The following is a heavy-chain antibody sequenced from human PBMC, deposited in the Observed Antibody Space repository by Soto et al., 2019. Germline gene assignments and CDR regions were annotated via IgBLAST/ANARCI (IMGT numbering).Heavy chain of an antibody. CDR3: AISRWLLRSHPREGMDV. Sequence: PGVSLRVSWAAAGFHFSSYGRSWVRQATGKGLEWVSAISGSGGSTYYADSVKGRFTISRDNSKNTLYLQMNSLRAEDTAVYYCAISRWLLRSHPREGMDVWGQGTTVTVSS. J-gene: IGHJ6*02. D-gene: IGHD3-3*01. CDR2: ISGSGGST. CDR1: GFHFSSYG. V-gene: IGHV3-23*01.